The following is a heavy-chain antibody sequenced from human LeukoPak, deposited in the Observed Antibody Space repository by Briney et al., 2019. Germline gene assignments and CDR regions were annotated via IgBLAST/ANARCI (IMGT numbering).Heavy chain of an antibody. D-gene: IGHD3-22*01. CDR1: GFTFSSYS. CDR2: ISGSGGST. J-gene: IGHJ4*02. V-gene: IGHV3-23*01. Sequence: GGSLRLSCAASGFTFSSYSMSWVRQAPGKGLEWVSAISGSGGSTYYADSVKGRFTISRDNSKNTLYLQMNSLRAEDTAVYYCAKEVRGSWYYYDSSGYPLDEYWGQGTLVTVSS. CDR3: AKEVRGSWYYYDSSGYPLDEY.